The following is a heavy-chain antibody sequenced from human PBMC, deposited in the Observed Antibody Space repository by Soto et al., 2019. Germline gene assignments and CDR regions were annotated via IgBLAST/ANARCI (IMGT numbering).Heavy chain of an antibody. J-gene: IGHJ5*01. Sequence: PSQTLSLTCVISGDSVSSKSASWNWIRQSPSRGLEWLGRTYYRSKWSTDYAVSVKSRITINPDTSKNQFSLQLNSVTPEDTAVYYCTRALSGSYDSWGQGTLVTVYS. V-gene: IGHV6-1*01. CDR2: TYYRSKWST. D-gene: IGHD1-26*01. CDR3: TRALSGSYDS. CDR1: GDSVSSKSAS.